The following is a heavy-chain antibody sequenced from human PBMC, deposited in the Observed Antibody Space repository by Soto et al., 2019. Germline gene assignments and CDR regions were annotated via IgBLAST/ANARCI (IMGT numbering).Heavy chain of an antibody. D-gene: IGHD6-6*01. Sequence: GGSLRLSCAASGFTFSSYGMHWVRQAPGKGLEWVAVISYDGSNKYYADSVKGRFTISRDNSKNTLYLQMNSLRAEDTAVYYCAKVSSSSSFDYWGQGTLVTVSS. CDR3: AKVSSSSSFDY. CDR2: ISYDGSNK. CDR1: GFTFSSYG. V-gene: IGHV3-30*18. J-gene: IGHJ4*02.